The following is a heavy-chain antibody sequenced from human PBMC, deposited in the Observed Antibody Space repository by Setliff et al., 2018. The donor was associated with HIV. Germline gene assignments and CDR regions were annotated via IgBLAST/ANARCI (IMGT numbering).Heavy chain of an antibody. Sequence: PGGSLRLSCAVSGFTLSDYYMDWVRQAPGKGLEWVSAISGSGANTYYADSVKGRFTISRDNSKNTLYLQMNSLRAEDTAVYYCAKFFGGYGDYMGFDYWGQGTLVTVSS. D-gene: IGHD4-17*01. J-gene: IGHJ4*02. CDR1: GFTLSDYY. CDR3: AKFFGGYGDYMGFDY. V-gene: IGHV3-23*01. CDR2: ISGSGANT.